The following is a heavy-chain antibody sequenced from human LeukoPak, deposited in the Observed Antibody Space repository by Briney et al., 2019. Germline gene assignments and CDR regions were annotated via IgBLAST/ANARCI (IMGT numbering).Heavy chain of an antibody. D-gene: IGHD3/OR15-3a*01. CDR1: GFAFSNYW. Sequence: GGSLTLSCAASGFAFSNYWMHWLRQAPGKGRVWVTRIKSDGSGIAYADSVEGRFTIYRDNAKKTLYLQMNSLRAEDTAMYYCAGLDFGQDYWGQGTLVTVSS. V-gene: IGHV3-74*01. CDR3: AGLDFGQDY. J-gene: IGHJ4*02. CDR2: IKSDGSGI.